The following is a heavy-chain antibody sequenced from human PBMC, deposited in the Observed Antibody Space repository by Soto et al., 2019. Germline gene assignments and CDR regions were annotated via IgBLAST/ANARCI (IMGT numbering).Heavy chain of an antibody. V-gene: IGHV3-30-3*01. J-gene: IGHJ4*02. CDR2: ISYDGSNK. Sequence: QVQLVESGGGVVQPGRSLRLSCAASGFTFSSYAMHWVRQAPGKGLEWVAVISYDGSNKYYADSVKGRFTISRDNSKNTLYLQMISLRAEDTAVYYCARDYEVYAIPGYWGQGTLVTVSS. D-gene: IGHD2-8*01. CDR3: ARDYEVYAIPGY. CDR1: GFTFSSYA.